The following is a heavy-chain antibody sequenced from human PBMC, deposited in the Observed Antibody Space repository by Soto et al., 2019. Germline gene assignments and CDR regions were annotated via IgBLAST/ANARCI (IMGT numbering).Heavy chain of an antibody. V-gene: IGHV1-69*12. J-gene: IGHJ6*02. D-gene: IGHD6-6*01. CDR2: IIPIFGTA. Sequence: QVQLVQSGAEVKKPGSSVKVSCKASGGTFSSYAISWVRQAPGQGLEWMGGIIPIFGTANYAQKFQGRVTITAYESTSTAYMELSSLRSEVTAVYCCGRGIGSSFYYYGMDVWGQGPTVTVSS. CDR1: GGTFSSYA. CDR3: GRGIGSSFYYYGMDV.